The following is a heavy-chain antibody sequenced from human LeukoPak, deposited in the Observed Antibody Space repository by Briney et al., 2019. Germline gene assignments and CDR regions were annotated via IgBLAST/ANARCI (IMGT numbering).Heavy chain of an antibody. CDR3: ARLRDYYYGMDV. J-gene: IGHJ6*01. CDR1: GGSISSGSYY. Sequence: SETLSLTCTVSGGSISSGSYYWSWLRQPAGKGLEWIGRIYTSGSTNYNPSLKSRVTISVDTSKNQFSLKLSSVTAADTAVYYCARLRDYYYGMDVWGQGTTVTVSS. CDR2: IYTSGST. D-gene: IGHD3-16*01. V-gene: IGHV4-61*02.